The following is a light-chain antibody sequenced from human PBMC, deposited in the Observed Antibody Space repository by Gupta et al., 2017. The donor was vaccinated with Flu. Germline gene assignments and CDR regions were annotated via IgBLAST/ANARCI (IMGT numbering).Light chain of an antibody. J-gene: IGKJ4*01. CDR3: QQRSNWLT. Sequence: EIVLTQSPATLSLSPGERATLSCRASQSVSSYLAWYQQKPGQAPRLLTYDASNRATGVPARFSGSGSGTDFTLTISSLEPEDFAVYFCQQRSNWLTFGGGTKVEIK. CDR2: DAS. CDR1: QSVSSY. V-gene: IGKV3-11*01.